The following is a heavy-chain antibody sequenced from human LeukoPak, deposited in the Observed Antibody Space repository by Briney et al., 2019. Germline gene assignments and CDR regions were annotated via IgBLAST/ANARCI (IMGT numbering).Heavy chain of an antibody. Sequence: GGSLRLSCAASGFTFSSYSMNWVRQAPGKGLEWVSYISSGSSTIYYADSVKGRFTISRDNGKNSLYLQMNRLRAEDTAVYYCARGADPQWVIHAYDYWGQGTLVTVSS. CDR2: ISSGSSTI. V-gene: IGHV3-48*01. J-gene: IGHJ4*02. CDR1: GFTFSSYS. CDR3: ARGADPQWVIHAYDY. D-gene: IGHD6-19*01.